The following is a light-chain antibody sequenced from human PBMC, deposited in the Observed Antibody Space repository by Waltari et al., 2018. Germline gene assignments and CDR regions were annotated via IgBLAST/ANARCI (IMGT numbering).Light chain of an antibody. Sequence: QSALTQPASVSGSPGQSITISCTGTSSDVGSYTLVPWYQQHPGKAPKLMIFEVSKRPSGVSNRFSGSKSGNTASLTISGLQAEDEADYYCCSYAGRSTLEVFGTGTKVTVL. CDR3: CSYAGRSTLEV. J-gene: IGLJ1*01. V-gene: IGLV2-23*02. CDR1: SSDVGSYTL. CDR2: EVS.